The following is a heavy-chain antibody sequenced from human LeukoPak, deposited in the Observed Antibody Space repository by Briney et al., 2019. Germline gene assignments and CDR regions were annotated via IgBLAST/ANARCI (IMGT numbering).Heavy chain of an antibody. V-gene: IGHV3-7*03. Sequence: GGSLRLSCAASGFTFSNYWMSWVRQAPGKGLEWVANIKDDGSAKYYVDSVKGRFTISRDNAKNSLFLQMNSLRAEDTAVYYCARGFDWKFDYWGQGTLVTVSS. CDR2: IKDDGSAK. D-gene: IGHD3-9*01. CDR3: ARGFDWKFDY. CDR1: GFTFSNYW. J-gene: IGHJ4*02.